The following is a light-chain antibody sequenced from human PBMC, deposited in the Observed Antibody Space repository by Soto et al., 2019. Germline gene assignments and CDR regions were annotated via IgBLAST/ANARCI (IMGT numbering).Light chain of an antibody. CDR3: QQYNSYSWT. CDR1: QSISSW. V-gene: IGKV1-5*01. J-gene: IGKJ1*01. CDR2: DAS. Sequence: IHMTHSPSTLSTSVGDRVTITCRASQSISSWLAWYQQKPGKPPKLLIYDASSLERGVPSRFSGSGSGTEFTLTISSLQPDDFATYYCQQYNSYSWTFGQGTKVDIK.